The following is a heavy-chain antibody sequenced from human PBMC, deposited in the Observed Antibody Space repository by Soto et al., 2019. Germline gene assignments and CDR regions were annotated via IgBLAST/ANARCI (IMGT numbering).Heavy chain of an antibody. V-gene: IGHV1-69*02. CDR1: GGTFSSYT. D-gene: IGHD3-10*01. CDR3: ARGPGEVRGVSLDY. Sequence: QVQLVQSGAEVKKPGSSVKVSCKASGGTFSSYTISWVRQAPGQGVEWMGRIIPILGIANYAQKFQGRVTITADKSTSTAYMELSSLRSEDTAVYYCARGPGEVRGVSLDYWGQGTLVTVSS. J-gene: IGHJ4*02. CDR2: IIPILGIA.